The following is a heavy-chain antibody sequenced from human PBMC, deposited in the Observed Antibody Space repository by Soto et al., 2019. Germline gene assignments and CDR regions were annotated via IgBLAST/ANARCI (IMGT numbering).Heavy chain of an antibody. CDR2: ISWNSGSI. J-gene: IGHJ6*02. CDR3: ANGGGSSWNYYYGMDV. Sequence: EVQLVESGGGLVQPGRSLRLSCAASGFTFDDYAMHWVRQAPWKGLEWVSGISWNSGSIGYADSVKGRFTISRDNAKNSLYLQMNSLRAEDTALYYCANGGGSSWNYYYGMDVWGQGTTVTVSS. D-gene: IGHD6-13*01. CDR1: GFTFDDYA. V-gene: IGHV3-9*01.